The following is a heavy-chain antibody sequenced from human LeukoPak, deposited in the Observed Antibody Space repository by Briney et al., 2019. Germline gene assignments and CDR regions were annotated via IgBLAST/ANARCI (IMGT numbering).Heavy chain of an antibody. J-gene: IGHJ4*02. CDR3: ARAPFSGWAFDY. V-gene: IGHV3-21*01. Sequence: GGSLRLSCAASGFTFSSYAMSWVRQAPGKGLEWVSSISSSSSYIYYADSVKGRFTISRDNAKNSLYLQMNSLRAEDTAVYYCARAPFSGWAFDYWGQGTLVTVSS. CDR1: GFTFSSYA. D-gene: IGHD6-19*01. CDR2: ISSSSSYI.